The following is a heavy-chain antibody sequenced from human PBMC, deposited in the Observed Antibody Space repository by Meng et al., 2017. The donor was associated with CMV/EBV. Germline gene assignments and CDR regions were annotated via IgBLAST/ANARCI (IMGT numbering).Heavy chain of an antibody. CDR2: IYYSGRT. CDR1: GGSISSGGYY. D-gene: IGHD6-13*01. Sequence: SETLSLTCTVSGGSISSGGYYWSWIRQHPGKGLEWIGYIYYSGRTYYNPSLKSRVTISVDTSTNQFSLKLSSVTAADTAVYYCAGGGRQQLVLGHYYGMDVWGQGTTVTVSS. V-gene: IGHV4-31*03. CDR3: AGGGRQQLVLGHYYGMDV. J-gene: IGHJ6*02.